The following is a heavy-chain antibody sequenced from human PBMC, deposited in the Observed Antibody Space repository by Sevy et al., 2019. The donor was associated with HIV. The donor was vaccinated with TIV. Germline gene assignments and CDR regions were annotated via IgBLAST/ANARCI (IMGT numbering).Heavy chain of an antibody. CDR3: ARLRVIASAPYYFDY. J-gene: IGHJ4*02. CDR2: ISSGNTYT. CDR1: GLIFSDYY. D-gene: IGHD2-21*01. Sequence: GSLRLSCAASGLIFSDYYMGWVRQAPGKGLEWVADISSGNTYTNYADSVKGRFTISRDNAKKSLYLQMNTLRAEDKAVYYCARLRVIASAPYYFDYWGQGALVTVSS. V-gene: IGHV3-11*06.